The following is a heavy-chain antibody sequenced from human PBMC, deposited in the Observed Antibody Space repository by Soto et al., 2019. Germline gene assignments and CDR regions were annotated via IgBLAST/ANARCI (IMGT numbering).Heavy chain of an antibody. D-gene: IGHD3-10*01. CDR3: ARDSVLLWFGDVYYYYGMDV. Sequence: QVQLQESGPGLVKPSQTLSLTCTVSGGSISSGGYYWSWIRQHPGKGLEWIGYIYYRGSTYYNPSLKRRVTISVDTSKNRFSLKLSSVTAADTAVYYCARDSVLLWFGDVYYYYGMDVWGQGTLVTVSS. V-gene: IGHV4-31*03. J-gene: IGHJ6*02. CDR2: IYYRGST. CDR1: GGSISSGGYY.